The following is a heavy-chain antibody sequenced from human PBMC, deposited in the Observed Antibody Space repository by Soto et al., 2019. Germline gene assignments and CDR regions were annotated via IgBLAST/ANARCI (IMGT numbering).Heavy chain of an antibody. D-gene: IGHD6-19*01. CDR2: INHSGSS. V-gene: IGHV4-34*01. Sequence: SETLSLTCVVYAGSLSHYYWRWLSQSPGKGLEWIGKINHSGSSNYSPSLTSRVSMSVDMSKNQFSLRLTSVTASDTAVYYCARSGSSDCQVALDIWGQGTMVTVSS. J-gene: IGHJ3*02. CDR1: AGSLSHYY. CDR3: ARSGSSDCQVALDI.